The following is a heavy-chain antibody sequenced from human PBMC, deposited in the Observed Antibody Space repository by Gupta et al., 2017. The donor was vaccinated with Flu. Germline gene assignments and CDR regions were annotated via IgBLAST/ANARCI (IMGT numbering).Heavy chain of an antibody. Sequence: TGSTYYSPSLESRVTISIDTSKNHFSLNLSSVTAADTAVYYCARSGDYFDYWGQGALVIVSS. CDR3: ARSGDYFDY. J-gene: IGHJ4*02. CDR2: TGST. D-gene: IGHD4-17*01. V-gene: IGHV4-39*02.